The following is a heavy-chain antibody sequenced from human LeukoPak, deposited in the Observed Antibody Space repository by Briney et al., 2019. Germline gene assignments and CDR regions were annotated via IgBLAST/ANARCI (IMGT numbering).Heavy chain of an antibody. CDR2: IYYSGST. J-gene: IGHJ6*03. CDR1: GGSISSYY. Sequence: SETLSLTCTVSGGSISSYYWSWIRQPPGNGLEWIGYIYYSGSTNYNPSLKSRVTISVDTSKNQFSLRLSSVTAADTAVYYCARAVGARVRYYYYMDVWGKGTTVTVSS. CDR3: ARAVGARVRYYYYMDV. V-gene: IGHV4-59*01. D-gene: IGHD1-26*01.